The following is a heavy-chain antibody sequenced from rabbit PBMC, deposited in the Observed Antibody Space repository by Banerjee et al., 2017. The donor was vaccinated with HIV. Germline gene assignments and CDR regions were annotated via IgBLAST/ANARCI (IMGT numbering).Heavy chain of an antibody. D-gene: IGHD2-1*01. J-gene: IGHJ4*01. V-gene: IGHV1S45*01. Sequence: QEQLVESGGGLVKPGASLTLTCTASGFSFSSGYDMCWVRQAPGKGLEWIACVAAGSSGSAWYASWAKGRFTISSHNAQNTLYLQLNSLTAADTATYFCVSYDDYGDRNLWGPGTLVTVS. CDR2: VAAGSSGSA. CDR3: VSYDDYGDRNL. CDR1: GFSFSSGYD.